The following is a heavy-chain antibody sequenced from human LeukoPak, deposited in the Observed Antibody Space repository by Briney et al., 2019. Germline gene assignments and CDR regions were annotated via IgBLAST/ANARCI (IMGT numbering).Heavy chain of an antibody. D-gene: IGHD3-10*01. V-gene: IGHV4-39*01. CDR2: FYFSGST. Sequence: PSETLSLTFTVSGGSISSSSYYWGWIRQPPGKGLEWIGSFYFSGSTYYNPSLNTRVTISVDTSKKQFSLKLSSMTAADTAVYYCARSLDYYGSGSYDWGQGTLVTVSS. CDR3: ARSLDYYGSGSYD. J-gene: IGHJ4*02. CDR1: GGSISSSSYY.